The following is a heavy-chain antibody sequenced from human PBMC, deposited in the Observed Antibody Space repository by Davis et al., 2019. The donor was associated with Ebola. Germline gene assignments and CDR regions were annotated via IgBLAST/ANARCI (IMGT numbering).Heavy chain of an antibody. CDR1: GFTFTGSA. J-gene: IGHJ3*02. V-gene: IGHV3-73*01. CDR2: IRSKANSYAT. CDR3: SFTTPDAFDI. D-gene: IGHD1-14*01. Sequence: GESLTISCAASGFTFTGSAMHWVRQASGKGLEWVGRIRSKANSYATAYAASVKGRFTISRDDSKNTAYLQMNSLKTEDTAVYYCSFTTPDAFDIWGQGTMVTVSS.